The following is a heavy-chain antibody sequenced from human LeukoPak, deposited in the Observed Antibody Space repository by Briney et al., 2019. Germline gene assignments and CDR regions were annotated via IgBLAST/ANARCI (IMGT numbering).Heavy chain of an antibody. CDR3: ARPGLTRTDAWDY. J-gene: IGHJ4*02. CDR1: GYTFTSYG. Sequence: ASVKVSCKASGYTFTSYGISWVRQAPGQGLEWMGWISIYNGNTNYAQKLQDRLTMTTDTSTNTAYMELRSLRSDDTAVYYCARPGLTRTDAWDYWGQGTLVTVSS. CDR2: ISIYNGNT. D-gene: IGHD1-1*01. V-gene: IGHV1-18*01.